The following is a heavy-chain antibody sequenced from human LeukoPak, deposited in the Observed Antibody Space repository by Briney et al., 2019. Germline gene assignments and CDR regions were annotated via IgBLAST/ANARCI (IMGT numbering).Heavy chain of an antibody. CDR1: GYSVSAGYY. J-gene: IGHJ4*02. CDR2: ISHRGTT. CDR3: TREQAGTIVDD. V-gene: IGHV4-38-2*02. D-gene: IGHD1-1*01. Sequence: SETLSLTCAVSGYSVSAGYYWGWIRQSPGKGLEWIGSISHRGTTYHNPSLKSRIIRSLDTSKNQFSLSLTSVTAADTATYYCTREQAGTIVDDWGQGTLVTVSS.